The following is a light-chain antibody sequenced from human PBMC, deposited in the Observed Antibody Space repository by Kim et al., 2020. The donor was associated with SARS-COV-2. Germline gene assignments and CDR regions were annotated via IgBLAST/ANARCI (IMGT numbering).Light chain of an antibody. J-gene: IGKJ1*01. CDR2: TAS. Sequence: DIQMTQSPSSLSASVGDRVTITCRASQDISKYLNWYQQKPGKAPKRLIYTASSLQSGVPSRFTGSGSGTDFTLTISSLQPEDFATYYCQQNNSAPLTFGQGTKVDIK. CDR1: QDISKY. V-gene: IGKV1-39*01. CDR3: QQNNSAPLT.